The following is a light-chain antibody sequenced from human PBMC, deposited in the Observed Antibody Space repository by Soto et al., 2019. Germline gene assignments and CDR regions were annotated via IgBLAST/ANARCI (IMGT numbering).Light chain of an antibody. V-gene: IGLV2-23*01. J-gene: IGLJ1*01. Sequence: QSALTQPASVSGSHVQSITISCTGTSSDVGSYNLVSRYQQHPGKAPKLMIYEGSKRPSGVSNRFSGSKSGNTASLTISGLQAEDEADYYCCSYAGSFYVFGTGTKVTVL. CDR2: EGS. CDR3: CSYAGSFYV. CDR1: SSDVGSYNL.